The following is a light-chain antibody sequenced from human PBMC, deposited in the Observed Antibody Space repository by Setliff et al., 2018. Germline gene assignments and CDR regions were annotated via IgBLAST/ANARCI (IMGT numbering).Light chain of an antibody. Sequence: QSVLAQPPSASGSPGQSVTISCTGTSNDVWGHNYVSWYQQHPGKAPQLIIYDVTKRPSGVPDRFSGSKSGNTASLSISGLQAEDEADYYCNSYTRSDTFVFGTGTKVTVL. CDR2: DVT. CDR1: SNDVWGHNY. J-gene: IGLJ1*01. V-gene: IGLV2-8*01. CDR3: NSYTRSDTFV.